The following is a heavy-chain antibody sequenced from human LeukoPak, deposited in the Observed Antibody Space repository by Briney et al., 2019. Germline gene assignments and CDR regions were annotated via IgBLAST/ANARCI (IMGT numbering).Heavy chain of an antibody. Sequence: GGSLRLSCAASGFTFSSYAMSWVRQAPGKGLEWVANIEQQDGSEKYYVDSVKGRFTISRDNAKNSLYLQMNSLRAEDTAVYYCAKYDFWSGYSFDFWGQGTLVTVSS. CDR2: IEQQDGSEK. J-gene: IGHJ4*02. D-gene: IGHD3-3*01. CDR3: AKYDFWSGYSFDF. CDR1: GFTFSSYA. V-gene: IGHV3-7*01.